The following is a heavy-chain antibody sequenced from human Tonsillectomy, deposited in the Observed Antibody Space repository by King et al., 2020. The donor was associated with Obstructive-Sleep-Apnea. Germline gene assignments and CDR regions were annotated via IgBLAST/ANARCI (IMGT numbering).Heavy chain of an antibody. V-gene: IGHV3-30*04. CDR1: GFAFSIYA. J-gene: IGHJ4*02. CDR2: ISYDGSHK. D-gene: IGHD3-9*01. CDR3: ARVRLSYYDILTGYLVY. Sequence: VQLVESGGGVVQPGRSLRLSCAASGFAFSIYAMYWVRQAPGKGLEWVALISYDGSHKYYADSVKGRFTISRDNSKNTLYLQMNSLRAEATAVYYCARVRLSYYDILTGYLVYWGQGTLVTVSS.